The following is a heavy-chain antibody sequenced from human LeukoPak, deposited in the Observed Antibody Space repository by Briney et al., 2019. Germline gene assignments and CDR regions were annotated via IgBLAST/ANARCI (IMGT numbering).Heavy chain of an antibody. CDR2: IYSGGST. CDR1: GFTVSSNY. CDR3: ARDAYYYDQVGAFDI. V-gene: IGHV3-66*02. Sequence: GGSLTLSCTASGFTVSSNYMSWVRQAPGKGLEWVSVIYSGGSTYYADSVKGRFTISRDNSKNTLYLQMNSLRAEDTAVYYCARDAYYYDQVGAFDIWGQGTMVTVSS. J-gene: IGHJ3*02. D-gene: IGHD3-22*01.